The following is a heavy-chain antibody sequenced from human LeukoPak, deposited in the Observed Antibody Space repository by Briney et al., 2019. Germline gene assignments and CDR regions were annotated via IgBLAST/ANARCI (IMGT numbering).Heavy chain of an antibody. Sequence: PGGSLRLSCAASGFTFTNSGMHWVRQAPGKGLEWVAFIRYDGGEQYYADSVKGRFTISRDNPKDTLYLQMNSLRPEDTAVYYCTKESSPGDYWGQGTLVTVSS. CDR1: GFTFTNSG. V-gene: IGHV3-30*02. CDR3: TKESSPGDY. CDR2: IRYDGGEQ. D-gene: IGHD6-6*01. J-gene: IGHJ4*02.